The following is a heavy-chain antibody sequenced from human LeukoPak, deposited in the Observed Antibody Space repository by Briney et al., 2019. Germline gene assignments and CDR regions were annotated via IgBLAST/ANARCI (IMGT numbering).Heavy chain of an antibody. V-gene: IGHV4-59*01. CDR2: ISDSGST. CDR3: AREPGFDSSGYLNWFDP. CDR1: GDSISSYY. D-gene: IGHD3-22*01. J-gene: IGHJ5*02. Sequence: SETLSLTCTVSGDSISSYYWSWIRQPPGKRLEWIGCISDSGSTNYNPSLKSRVTISVDTSKSQFSLKLSSVTAADTAVYYCAREPGFDSSGYLNWFDPWGQGTLVTVSS.